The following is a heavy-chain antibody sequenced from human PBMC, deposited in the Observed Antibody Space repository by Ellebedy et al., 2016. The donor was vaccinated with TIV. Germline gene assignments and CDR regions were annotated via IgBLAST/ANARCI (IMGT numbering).Heavy chain of an antibody. D-gene: IGHD5-18*01. CDR1: GFTFSNSN. Sequence: GGSLRLSCEASGFTFSNSNLNWVRQAPGKGLEWFSYISTGSRNIYYADSVKGRFTISRDNAKNSLYLHMNSLRDEDTAVYYCARDGAYNYDTYWYFDLWGRGTLVTVSS. V-gene: IGHV3-48*02. CDR2: ISTGSRNI. J-gene: IGHJ2*01. CDR3: ARDGAYNYDTYWYFDL.